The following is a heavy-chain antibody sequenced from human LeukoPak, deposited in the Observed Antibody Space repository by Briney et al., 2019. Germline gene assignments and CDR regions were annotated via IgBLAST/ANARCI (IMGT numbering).Heavy chain of an antibody. CDR3: AATPPNYDFWSGGFDY. Sequence: ASVKVSCKASGFTFTSSAVQWVRQARGQRLEWIGWIVVGSGNTNYAQKFQERVTITRDMSTSTAYMELSSLRSEDTAVYYCAATPPNYDFWSGGFDYWGQGTLVTVSS. J-gene: IGHJ4*02. CDR2: IVVGSGNT. V-gene: IGHV1-58*01. D-gene: IGHD3-3*01. CDR1: GFTFTSSA.